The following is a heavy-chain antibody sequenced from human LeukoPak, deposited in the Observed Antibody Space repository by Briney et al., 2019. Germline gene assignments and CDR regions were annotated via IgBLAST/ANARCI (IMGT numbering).Heavy chain of an antibody. CDR1: RFTFSSYS. CDR2: ISDSGGRT. CDR3: AKRGVVIRVILVGFHKEAYYFDS. D-gene: IGHD3-22*01. Sequence: GVSLRLSCAASRFTFSSYSMSWVRQAPGGGVEWVACISDSGGRTKYADSVKGRFTISRDNHKNTLYLQMNSLRAEDTAVYFCAKRGVVIRVILVGFHKEAYYFDSWGQGALVTVSS. J-gene: IGHJ4*02. V-gene: IGHV3-23*01.